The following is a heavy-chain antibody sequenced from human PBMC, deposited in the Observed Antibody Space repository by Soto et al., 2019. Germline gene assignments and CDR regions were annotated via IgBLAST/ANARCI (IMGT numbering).Heavy chain of an antibody. J-gene: IGHJ4*02. V-gene: IGHV4-34*01. CDR1: GGSFSGYY. CDR2: INHSGST. CDR3: ARGPGIAAAGEFDY. D-gene: IGHD6-13*01. Sequence: SETLSLTCAVYGGSFSGYYWSWIRQPPGKGLEWIGEINHSGSTNYNPSLKSRVTISVDTSKNQFSLKLSSVTAADTAVYYCARGPGIAAAGEFDYWGQGTLVTVSS.